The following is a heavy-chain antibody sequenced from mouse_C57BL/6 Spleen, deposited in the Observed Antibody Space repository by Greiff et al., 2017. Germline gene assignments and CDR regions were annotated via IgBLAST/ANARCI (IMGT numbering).Heavy chain of an antibody. V-gene: IGHV2-2*01. CDR2: IWSGGST. D-gene: IGHD2-2*01. J-gene: IGHJ4*01. CDR3: ARNPGGLPYYYAMDY. Sequence: VQRVESGPGLVQPSQSLSITCTVSGFSLTSYGVHWVRQSPGKGLEWLGVIWSGGSTDYNAAFISRLSISKDNSKSQVFFKMNSLQADDTAIYYCARNPGGLPYYYAMDYWGQGTSVTVSS. CDR1: GFSLTSYG.